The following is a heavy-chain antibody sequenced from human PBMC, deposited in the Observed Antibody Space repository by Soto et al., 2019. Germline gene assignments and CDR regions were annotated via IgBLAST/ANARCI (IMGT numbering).Heavy chain of an antibody. CDR2: IYYSGST. D-gene: IGHD6-6*01. Sequence: SETLSLTCTVPGGSISSYYWTWIRQPPGKGLKWIGYIYYSGSTNYNPSLKSRVTISVDTSKNQFSLKLSSVTAADTAVYYCARDLVEYSSSSPGYYYYGMDVWGQGTTVTVSS. J-gene: IGHJ6*02. V-gene: IGHV4-59*01. CDR1: GGSISSYY. CDR3: ARDLVEYSSSSPGYYYYGMDV.